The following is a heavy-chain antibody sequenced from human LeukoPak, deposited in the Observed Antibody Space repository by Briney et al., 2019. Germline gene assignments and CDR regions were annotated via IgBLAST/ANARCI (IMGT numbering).Heavy chain of an antibody. CDR1: GFTFSSYA. Sequence: GGSLRLSCAASGFTFSSYAMHWVRQAPGKGLEWVAVISYDGSYKYYADSVKGRFTISRDNSKNTLYLQMNSLRAEDTAVYYCARDSPYGDYGDWGQGTLVTVSS. J-gene: IGHJ4*02. D-gene: IGHD4-17*01. V-gene: IGHV3-30-3*01. CDR2: ISYDGSYK. CDR3: ARDSPYGDYGD.